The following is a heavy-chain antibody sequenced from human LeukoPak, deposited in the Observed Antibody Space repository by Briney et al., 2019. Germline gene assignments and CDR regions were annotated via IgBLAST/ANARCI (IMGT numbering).Heavy chain of an antibody. CDR2: INPSGST. V-gene: IGHV4-34*01. Sequence: PSETLSLTCAVYGGSFSDYYWSWIRQPPGKGLEWIGEINPSGSTNYSPSLKSRVTISVDTSQNQFSLSLTSVTSADTAVYYCARVTAAGGGFDHWGQGTLVTVSS. CDR1: GGSFSDYY. J-gene: IGHJ4*02. CDR3: ARVTAAGGGFDH. D-gene: IGHD2-15*01.